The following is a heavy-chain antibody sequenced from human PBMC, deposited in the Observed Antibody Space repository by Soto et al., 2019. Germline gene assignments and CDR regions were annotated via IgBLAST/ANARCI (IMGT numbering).Heavy chain of an antibody. J-gene: IGHJ5*02. CDR2: IYYSGST. V-gene: IGHV4-31*03. CDR1: GGSISSGGYY. CDR3: AREQREYSGYDSGNWFDP. Sequence: QVQLQESGPGLVKPSQTLSLTCTVSGGSISSGGYYWSWIRQHPGKGLEWIGYIYYSGSTYYNPSLKSRVTISVDTSKNQFSLKLSSVTAADTAVYYWAREQREYSGYDSGNWFDPWGQGSLVTVSS. D-gene: IGHD5-12*01.